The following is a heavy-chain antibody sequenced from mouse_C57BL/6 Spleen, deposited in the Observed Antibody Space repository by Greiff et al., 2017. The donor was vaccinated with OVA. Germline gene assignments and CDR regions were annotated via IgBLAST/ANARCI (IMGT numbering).Heavy chain of an antibody. Sequence: VHVKQSGAELVKPGASVKLSCTASGFNIKDYYMHWVKQRTEQGLEWIGRIDPEDGETKYAPKFQGKATITADTSSNTAYLQLSSLTSEDTAVYYCARSITTVVAPFAYWGQGTLVTVSA. J-gene: IGHJ3*01. CDR1: GFNIKDYY. CDR2: IDPEDGET. D-gene: IGHD1-1*01. V-gene: IGHV14-2*01. CDR3: ARSITTVVAPFAY.